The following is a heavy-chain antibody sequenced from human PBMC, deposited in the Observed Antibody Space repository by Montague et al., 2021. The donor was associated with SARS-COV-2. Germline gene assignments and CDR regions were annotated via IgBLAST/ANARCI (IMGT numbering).Heavy chain of an antibody. D-gene: IGHD5-12*01. J-gene: IGHJ3*02. Sequence: SETLSLTCTVSGGSISSNNYYWDWTRQPPGKGLEWIGSIYDSGSTYYNPSLKSRVTISVDSSKNHFSLKLNSVTAADTAVYYCARRGRKLLPVATTIGGFDIWGQGTMVTVSS. CDR3: ARRGRKLLPVATTIGGFDI. V-gene: IGHV4-39*02. CDR2: IYDSGST. CDR1: GGSISSNNYY.